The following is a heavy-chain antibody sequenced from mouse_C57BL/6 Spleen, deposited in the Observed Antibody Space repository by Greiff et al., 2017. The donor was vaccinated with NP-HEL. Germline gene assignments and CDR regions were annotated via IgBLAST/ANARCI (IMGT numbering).Heavy chain of an antibody. CDR1: GFTFSSYA. V-gene: IGHV5-4*01. Sequence: EVQRVESGGGLVKPGGSLKLSCAASGFTFSSYAMSWVRQTPEKRLEWVATISDGGSYTYYPDNVKGRFTISRDNAKNNLYLQMSHLKSEDTAMYYWARDYYGSSSDWFAYWGQGTLVTVSA. CDR2: ISDGGSYT. D-gene: IGHD1-1*01. J-gene: IGHJ3*01. CDR3: ARDYYGSSSDWFAY.